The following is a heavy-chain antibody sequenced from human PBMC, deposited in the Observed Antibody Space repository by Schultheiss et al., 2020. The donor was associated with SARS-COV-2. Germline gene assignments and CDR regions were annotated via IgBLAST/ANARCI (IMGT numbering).Heavy chain of an antibody. CDR3: ARSGGGATTLDWFDP. Sequence: SETLSLTCAVYGGSFSGYYWSWIRQPPGKGLEWIGEINHSGSTYYNPSLKSLVTISVDTSENQFSLQLNSVTPEDTAVYYCARSGGGATTLDWFDPWGQGTLVTVSS. CDR1: GGSFSGYY. J-gene: IGHJ5*02. V-gene: IGHV4-34*01. CDR2: INHSGST. D-gene: IGHD1-26*01.